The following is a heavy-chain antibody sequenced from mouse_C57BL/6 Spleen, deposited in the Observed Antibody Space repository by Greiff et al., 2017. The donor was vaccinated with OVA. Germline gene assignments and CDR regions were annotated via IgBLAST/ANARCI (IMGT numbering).Heavy chain of an antibody. CDR3: ARLYSSSLYYAMDY. CDR1: GFTFSDYG. CDR2: ISNLAYSI. D-gene: IGHD1-1*01. J-gene: IGHJ4*01. Sequence: EVQLVESGGGLVQPGGSLKLSCAASGFTFSDYGMAWVRQAPRKGPEWVAFISNLAYSIYYADTVTGRFTISRENAKNTLYLEMSSLRSEDTAMYYCARLYSSSLYYAMDYWGQGTSVTVSS. V-gene: IGHV5-15*01.